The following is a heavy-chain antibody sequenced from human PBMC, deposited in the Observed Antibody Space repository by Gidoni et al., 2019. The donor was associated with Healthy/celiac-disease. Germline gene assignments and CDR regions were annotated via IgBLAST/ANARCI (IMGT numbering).Heavy chain of an antibody. J-gene: IGHJ4*02. CDR1: GFTFSSYA. D-gene: IGHD2-15*01. Sequence: EVQLLESGGGLVQPGGSLRLSCAASGFTFSSYAMSWVRQAPGKGLEWVSAFRGSGGSTYYADSVKGRFTISRDNSKNTLYLQMNSLRAEDTAVYYCAKPPRYCSGGSCGDYWGQGTLVTVSS. CDR3: AKPPRYCSGGSCGDY. CDR2: FRGSGGST. V-gene: IGHV3-23*01.